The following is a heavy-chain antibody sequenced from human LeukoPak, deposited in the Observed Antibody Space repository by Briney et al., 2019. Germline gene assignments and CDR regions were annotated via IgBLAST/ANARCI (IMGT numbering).Heavy chain of an antibody. CDR1: GYTFTSYG. D-gene: IGHD3-9*01. CDR3: ARDSYDILTGAHFDY. J-gene: IGHJ4*02. Sequence: ASVKVSCTASGYTFTSYGISWERQAPGQGLEWMGWISAYNGNTNYAQKLQGRVTMTTDTSTSTAYMELRSLRSDDTAVYYCARDSYDILTGAHFDYWGQGTLVTVSS. V-gene: IGHV1-18*01. CDR2: ISAYNGNT.